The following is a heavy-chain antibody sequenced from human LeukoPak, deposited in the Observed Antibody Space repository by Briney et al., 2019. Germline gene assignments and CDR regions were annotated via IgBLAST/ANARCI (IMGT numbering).Heavy chain of an antibody. Sequence: GGFLRLSCAVSGFTVTNIDMSWVRQAPGKGLEWVSFIYSDGNTYYADSVKGRFTISRDSSRNTLYLQMNSLRVEDTAVYYCAGDTHSSNWYDHWGQGTLVTVSS. CDR2: IYSDGNT. D-gene: IGHD2-2*01. V-gene: IGHV3-53*01. CDR1: GFTVTNID. J-gene: IGHJ5*02. CDR3: AGDTHSSNWYDH.